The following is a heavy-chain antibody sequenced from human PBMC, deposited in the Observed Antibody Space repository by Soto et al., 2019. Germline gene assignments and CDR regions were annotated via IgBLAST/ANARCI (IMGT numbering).Heavy chain of an antibody. Sequence: GGSLRLSCAASGFTFSSHAMHWVRQAPGKGLEWVAVTWYDGNNKFYADSVKGRFTISRDNSKNTLYLQMNSLGAEDTALYYCARDKERFHYLDLWGQGTLVTVSS. CDR1: GFTFSSHA. V-gene: IGHV3-33*01. CDR3: ARDKERFHYLDL. J-gene: IGHJ4*02. CDR2: TWYDGNNK.